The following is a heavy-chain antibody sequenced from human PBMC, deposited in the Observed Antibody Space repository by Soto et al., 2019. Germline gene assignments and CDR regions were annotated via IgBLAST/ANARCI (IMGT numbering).Heavy chain of an antibody. V-gene: IGHV4-4*02. CDR3: ARAGIWNIDS. D-gene: IGHD1-1*01. CDR2: VKDAMRA. Sequence: PSETLSLTCVVSDKPISKDIWWNWVRQPPGQGLEWVEEVKDAMRAVYTPALRRRATVAANLNNSKIFLEVHSLGAADTAVYSCARAGIWNIDSWGEGTPVTVSS. CDR1: DKPISKDIW. J-gene: IGHJ4*02.